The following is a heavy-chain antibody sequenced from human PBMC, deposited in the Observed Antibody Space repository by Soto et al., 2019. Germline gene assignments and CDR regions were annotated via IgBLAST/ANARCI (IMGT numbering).Heavy chain of an antibody. J-gene: IGHJ6*02. Sequence: SETLSLTCTVSGGSISSGDYYWSWIRQPPGKGLEWIGYIYYSGSTYYNPSLKSRATISVDTSKNQFSLKLSSVTAADTAVYYCARDQDYGSGSSISRPYYYYGMDVWGQGTTVTVSS. D-gene: IGHD3-10*01. CDR1: GGSISSGDYY. V-gene: IGHV4-30-4*01. CDR3: ARDQDYGSGSSISRPYYYYGMDV. CDR2: IYYSGST.